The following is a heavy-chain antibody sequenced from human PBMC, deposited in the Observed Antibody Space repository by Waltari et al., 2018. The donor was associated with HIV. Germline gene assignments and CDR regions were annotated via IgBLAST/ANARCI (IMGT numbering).Heavy chain of an antibody. Sequence: EVQLLESGGGLVQWGGSLRVSCAASGFTFSSYPMGWGRQAPGKGLEWVSGISGGGESTYYADSVKGRFTISRDNSKNTLYLQMNSLRAEDTAVYYCANSLGRIVDCWGQGTLVTVSS. CDR3: ANSLGRIVDC. J-gene: IGHJ4*02. CDR1: GFTFSSYP. V-gene: IGHV3-23*01. D-gene: IGHD2-15*01. CDR2: ISGGGEST.